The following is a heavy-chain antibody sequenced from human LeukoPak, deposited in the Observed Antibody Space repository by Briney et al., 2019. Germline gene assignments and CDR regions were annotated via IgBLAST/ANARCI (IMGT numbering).Heavy chain of an antibody. D-gene: IGHD2-2*01. V-gene: IGHV1-8*01. CDR1: GYTFTSYD. CDR3: ARVPYCSSTSCNDY. J-gene: IGHJ4*02. CDR2: MNPNSGNT. Sequence: ASVKVSCKASGYTFTSYDINWVRQATGQGLEWMGWMNPNSGNTGYAQKFQGSVTMTRNTSISTAYMELSSLRSEDTAVYYCARVPYCSSTSCNDYWGQGTLVTVSS.